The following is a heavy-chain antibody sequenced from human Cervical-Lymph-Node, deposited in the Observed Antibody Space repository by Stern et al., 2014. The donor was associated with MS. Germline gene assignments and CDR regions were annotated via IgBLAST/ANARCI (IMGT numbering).Heavy chain of an antibody. J-gene: IGHJ4*02. CDR3: ARDTSSPERSDW. Sequence: DQLVQSGGGVIQPGGSLRLSCTASGFTVSRDYMTWVRQAPGKGLEWVSLITNVGSTFYTDSVKGRFTITRVDSKNTVYLHMTSLRAEDTAMYYCARDTSSPERSDWWGQGTLVTVSS. V-gene: IGHV3-53*01. D-gene: IGHD1-1*01. CDR2: ITNVGST. CDR1: GFTVSRDY.